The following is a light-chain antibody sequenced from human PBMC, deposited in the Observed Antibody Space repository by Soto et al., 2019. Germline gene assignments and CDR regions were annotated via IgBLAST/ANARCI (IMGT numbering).Light chain of an antibody. J-gene: IGKJ4*01. CDR2: AAS. CDR3: KQSNGVT. CDR1: QGISSY. V-gene: IGKV1-9*01. Sequence: DIQLTQSPSFLSASVGDRVTITCRSSQGISSYLAWYQQKPGKAPKLLIYAASTLQCGVPSRFSGSGSGTAFALTLSSLQPEHFATYYCKQSNGVTFGGGTKVEIK.